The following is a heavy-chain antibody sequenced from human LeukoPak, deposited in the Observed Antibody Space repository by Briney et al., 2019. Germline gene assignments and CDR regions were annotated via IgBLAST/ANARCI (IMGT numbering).Heavy chain of an antibody. J-gene: IGHJ4*02. CDR1: GGSIRSYY. D-gene: IGHD5-18*01. CDR3: ARENDRYGRIDY. CDR2: VSYSGST. V-gene: IGHV4-59*01. Sequence: ASETLSLTCTVSGGSIRSYYWGWVRQPPGKGLEWIGYVSYSGSTDYNPSLKSRVIISIDTSKNQFSLRLSSVTAADTAVYYCARENDRYGRIDYWGQGTQVTVSS.